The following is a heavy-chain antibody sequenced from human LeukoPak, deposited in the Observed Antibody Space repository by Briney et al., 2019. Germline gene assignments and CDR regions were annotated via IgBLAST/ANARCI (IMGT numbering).Heavy chain of an antibody. J-gene: IGHJ5*02. Sequence: GGSLRLSCAASGFTFSSYSMNWVRQVPGKGLEWVSSISSSSSYIYYADSVKGRFTISRDNAKNSLYLQMNSLRAEDTAVYYCARDQSYYYDSRTSGRVWFDPWGQGTLVTVSS. CDR1: GFTFSSYS. CDR2: ISSSSSYI. CDR3: ARDQSYYYDSRTSGRVWFDP. V-gene: IGHV3-21*01. D-gene: IGHD3-22*01.